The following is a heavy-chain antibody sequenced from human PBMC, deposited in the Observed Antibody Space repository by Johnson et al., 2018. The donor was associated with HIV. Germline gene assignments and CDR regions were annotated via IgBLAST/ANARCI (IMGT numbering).Heavy chain of an antibody. CDR1: GFSFSNYA. Sequence: MQLVESGGGVVQPGRSLRLSCAASGFSFSNYAMHWVRQAPGKRLEWVSYISRSGTTTNYAASVRGRFTISRENVKNLVYLQMNSLRTEDTAVYYCAKDPPGDFDIWCHGTMVTVSS. CDR2: ISRSGTTT. V-gene: IGHV3-48*03. CDR3: AKDPPGDFDI. J-gene: IGHJ3*02. D-gene: IGHD1-14*01.